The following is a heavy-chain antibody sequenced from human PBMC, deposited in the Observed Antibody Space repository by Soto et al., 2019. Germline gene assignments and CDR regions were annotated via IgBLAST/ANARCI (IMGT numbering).Heavy chain of an antibody. CDR2: IYYSGST. V-gene: IGHV4-39*01. D-gene: IGHD2-2*02. CDR3: ARQPRYCSSTICYNWGGLYWIYFDY. J-gene: IGHJ4*02. CDR1: GGSISSSSYY. Sequence: SETLSLTCTVSGGSISSSSYYWGWIRQPPGKGLEWIGSIYYSGSTYYNPSLKSRVTISVDTSKNQFSLKLSSVTAADTAVYYCARQPRYCSSTICYNWGGLYWIYFDYWGQGTLVTVSS.